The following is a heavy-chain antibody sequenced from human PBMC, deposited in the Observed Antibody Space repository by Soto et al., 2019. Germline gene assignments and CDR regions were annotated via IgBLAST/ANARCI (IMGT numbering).Heavy chain of an antibody. CDR1: GFTFSSYG. D-gene: IGHD2-15*01. J-gene: IGHJ4*02. CDR2: ISYDGSKK. Sequence: QVQLVESGGGVVQPGRSLRLSCAASGFTFSSYGMHWVRQAPGKGLEWVAVISYDGSKKYYADSVKGRFTISRDNSKNTLLLQMNSRRAEDTAVFYCAKGAAVVAARHYFDYWGQGTLVTVSS. V-gene: IGHV3-30*18. CDR3: AKGAAVVAARHYFDY.